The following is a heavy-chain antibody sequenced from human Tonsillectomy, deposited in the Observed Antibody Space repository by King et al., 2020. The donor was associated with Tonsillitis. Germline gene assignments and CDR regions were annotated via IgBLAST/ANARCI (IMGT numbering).Heavy chain of an antibody. Sequence: QLVQSGGEVKKPGASVKVSCKASGYTFTSYGISWVRQAPGQGLEWMGWISAYNGDTKYAQKLQGRVTMTTDTSTSTVYMELRSLTSDDTAVYYCSRGVWVFDSPCQHWGQGTLVTVSS. D-gene: IGHD3-22*01. J-gene: IGHJ1*01. V-gene: IGHV1-18*01. CDR3: SRGVWVFDSPCQH. CDR1: GYTFTSYG. CDR2: ISAYNGDT.